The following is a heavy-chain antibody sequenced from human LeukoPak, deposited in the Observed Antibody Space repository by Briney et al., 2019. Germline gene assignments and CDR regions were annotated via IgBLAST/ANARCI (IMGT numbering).Heavy chain of an antibody. D-gene: IGHD5-24*01. Sequence: PGGSLRLSCAASGFTFSSYAMRWVRQAPGKGLEWVTIISYDGSKKYYADYVEGRFTISRDNSKNTLYLQMNSLRAEDTAVYYCARNFRDGYNNSFDYWGQGTLVTVSS. J-gene: IGHJ4*02. CDR3: ARNFRDGYNNSFDY. CDR2: ISYDGSKK. CDR1: GFTFSSYA. V-gene: IGHV3-30*04.